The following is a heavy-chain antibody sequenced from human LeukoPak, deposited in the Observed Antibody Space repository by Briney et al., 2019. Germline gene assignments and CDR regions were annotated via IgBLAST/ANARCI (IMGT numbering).Heavy chain of an antibody. D-gene: IGHD1-20*01. J-gene: IGHJ5*02. CDR3: AAQTTLTGGYDP. CDR2: IDPNGKTS. V-gene: IGHV3-64*01. Sequence: GGSLRLSCAASGFTFSTCVMLWVRQAPGMGLEYVSSIDPNGKTSYYANSVKGRFTISRDNSNNMLYLQMGSLTTEDMAVYYCAAQTTLTGGYDPWGQGTLVTVSS. CDR1: GFTFSTCV.